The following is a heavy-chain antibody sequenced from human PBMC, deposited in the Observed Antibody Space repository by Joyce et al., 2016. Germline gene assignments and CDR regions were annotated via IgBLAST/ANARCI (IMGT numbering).Heavy chain of an antibody. CDR2: IHYKGST. D-gene: IGHD6-19*01. V-gene: IGHV4-59*01. CDR3: ARWSSSGFNFDI. J-gene: IGHJ4*02. Sequence: VQLQESGPGLVKPSETLSLTCIVSGGSINYYYWNWIRQTPGKGLECIGYIHYKGSTSYNPSLKSRVTISLDTSKSQFSLRLNSVTAADTAVYYCARWSSSGFNFDIWGQGILVTVSS. CDR1: GGSINYYY.